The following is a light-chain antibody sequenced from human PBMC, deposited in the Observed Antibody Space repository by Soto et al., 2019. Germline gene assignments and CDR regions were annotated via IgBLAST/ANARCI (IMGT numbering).Light chain of an antibody. CDR1: QSVSGF. V-gene: IGKV3-11*01. CDR2: DTS. J-gene: IGKJ1*01. CDR3: HQRRDWPRT. Sequence: EIVLTQSPATLSLSPGERATLSCRASQSVSGFLAWYQQKPGQAPRLLIYDTSKRATGIPARFSGSGSGTVFTLTISSLETEDFAVYYCHQRRDWPRTFGQGTKVEIK.